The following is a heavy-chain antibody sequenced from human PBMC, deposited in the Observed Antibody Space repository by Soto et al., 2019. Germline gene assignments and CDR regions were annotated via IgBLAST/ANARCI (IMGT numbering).Heavy chain of an antibody. CDR3: ARGGGPQWLATLFFDS. CDR2: ISDGGDTS. V-gene: IGHV3-23*01. J-gene: IGHJ4*02. Sequence: DVQLLESGGGLEQPGGSLRLSCAVSGFSFRSYAMSWVRQAPGKGLEWVSVISDGGDTSYYADSVKGRFTIFRDNSKNTLHLEMNRLRGEDTAIYYRARGGGPQWLATLFFDSWGRGTLVTVSS. D-gene: IGHD6-19*01. CDR1: GFSFRSYA.